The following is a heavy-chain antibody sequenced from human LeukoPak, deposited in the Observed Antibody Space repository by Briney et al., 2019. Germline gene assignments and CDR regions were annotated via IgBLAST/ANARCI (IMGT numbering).Heavy chain of an antibody. Sequence: ASVKVSCKASGYTXTTYGITWVRQAPGQGLEWLGWISAYNGNTNYAQKLQGRVTMTTDTSTSTAYMELRSLRSEDRAVYYCARDPGHNGEYSNYFDYWGPGTLVTVSS. J-gene: IGHJ4*02. CDR2: ISAYNGNT. V-gene: IGHV1-18*01. CDR3: ARDPGHNGEYSNYFDY. D-gene: IGHD3-10*01. CDR1: GYTXTTYG.